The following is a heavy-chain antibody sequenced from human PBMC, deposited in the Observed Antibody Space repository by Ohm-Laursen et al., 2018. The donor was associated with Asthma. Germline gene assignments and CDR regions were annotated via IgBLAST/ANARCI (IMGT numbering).Heavy chain of an antibody. CDR2: IYYSWST. V-gene: IGHV4-31*03. D-gene: IGHD3-3*01. CDR3: ARENLERGAFDT. CDR1: GASITSAPYY. J-gene: IGHJ3*02. Sequence: SQTLSLTCTVSGASITSAPYYWNWIRQHPGKGLERIGYIYYSWSTYYNPSLESRVTISLDSSKNQFSLKLSSVTAADTAVYYCARENLERGAFDTWGQGTMVTVSS.